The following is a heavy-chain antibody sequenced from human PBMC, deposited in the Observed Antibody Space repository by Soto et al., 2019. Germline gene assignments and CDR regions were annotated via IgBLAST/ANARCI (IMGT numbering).Heavy chain of an antibody. CDR1: GFTFTSSA. J-gene: IGHJ6*02. V-gene: IGHV1-58*02. D-gene: IGHD4-17*01. Sequence: SVKVSCKASGFTFTSSAMQRVRQARGQRLEWIGWIVVGSGNTNYAQKFQERVTITRDMSTSTAYMELSSLRSEDTAMYYCARLPTVTTIWYYYGMDVWGQGTTVTVSS. CDR3: ARLPTVTTIWYYYGMDV. CDR2: IVVGSGNT.